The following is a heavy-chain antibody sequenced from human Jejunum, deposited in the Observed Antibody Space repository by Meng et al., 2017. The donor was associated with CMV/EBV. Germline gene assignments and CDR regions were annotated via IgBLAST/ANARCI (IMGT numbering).Heavy chain of an antibody. Sequence: GFKFDDYGMHWVRQVSGKGLEWVSGISWNSDTRGYADAVKGRFTISRDNAKNSLYLQMNSLRAEDTAFYYCAKRVHYTSDGTGAGNWGQGTRVTVSS. V-gene: IGHV3-9*01. CDR2: ISWNSDTR. D-gene: IGHD3-3*01. J-gene: IGHJ4*02. CDR1: GFKFDDYG. CDR3: AKRVHYTSDGTGAGN.